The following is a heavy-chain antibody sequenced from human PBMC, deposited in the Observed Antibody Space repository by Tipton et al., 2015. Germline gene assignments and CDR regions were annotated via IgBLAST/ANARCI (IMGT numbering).Heavy chain of an antibody. CDR2: ISSSSSTI. CDR1: GFTFGDYA. CDR3: ARSPRMVIVGECDY. V-gene: IGHV3-48*02. Sequence: SLRLSCTASGFTFGDYAMSWFRQAPGKGLEWVSYISSSSSTIYYADSVKGRFTISRDNAKNSLYLQMNSLRDEDTAVYYCARSPRMVIVGECDYWGQGTQVTVSS. D-gene: IGHD3-16*01. J-gene: IGHJ4*02.